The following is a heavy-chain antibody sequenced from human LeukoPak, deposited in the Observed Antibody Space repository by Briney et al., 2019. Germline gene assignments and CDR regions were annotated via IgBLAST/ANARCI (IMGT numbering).Heavy chain of an antibody. V-gene: IGHV1-69*13. CDR2: IIPIFGTA. CDR1: GGTFSSYA. J-gene: IGHJ6*03. CDR3: ARCGYQLLSYYYYYMDV. Sequence: SVKVSCKASGGTFSSYAISWVRQAPGQGLEWMGGIIPIFGTANYAQKFQGRVTITADESTSTAYMELSSLRSEDTAVYYCARCGYQLLSYYYYYMDVWGKGTTVTVSS. D-gene: IGHD2-2*01.